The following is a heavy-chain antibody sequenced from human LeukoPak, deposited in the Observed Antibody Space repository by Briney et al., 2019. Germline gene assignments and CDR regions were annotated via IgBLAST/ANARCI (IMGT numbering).Heavy chain of an antibody. CDR2: IYYSGST. CDR3: ARLRGTYFPDY. CDR1: GWPFSGFF. D-gene: IGHD2/OR15-2a*01. J-gene: IGHJ4*02. V-gene: IGHV4-34*11. Sequence: SETLSLTCANYGWPFSGFFWSWIRQPPGKGLEWIAYIYYSGSTNYNPSLKSRVTISVDTSKNQFSLKLSSVTAADPDVYFCARLRGTYFPDYWSQGTLVTVSS.